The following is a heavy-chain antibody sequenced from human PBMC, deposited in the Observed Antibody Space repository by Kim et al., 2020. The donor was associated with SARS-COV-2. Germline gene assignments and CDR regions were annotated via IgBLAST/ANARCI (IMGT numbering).Heavy chain of an antibody. CDR3: AREPPVGAKGKNAFDI. D-gene: IGHD1-26*01. CDR1: GYTFTSYD. CDR2: MNPNSGNT. Sequence: ASVKVSCKASGYTFTSYDINWVRQATGQGLEWMGWMNPNSGNTGYAQKFQGRVTMTRNTSISTAYMELSSLRSEDTAVYYCAREPPVGAKGKNAFDIWGQGTMVTVSS. V-gene: IGHV1-8*01. J-gene: IGHJ3*02.